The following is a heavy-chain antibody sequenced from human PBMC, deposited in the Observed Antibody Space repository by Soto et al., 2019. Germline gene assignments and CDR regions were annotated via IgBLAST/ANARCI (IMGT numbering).Heavy chain of an antibody. J-gene: IGHJ6*02. CDR1: GGTFSSYA. D-gene: IGHD5-18*01. Sequence: SVKVSCKASGGTFSSYAISWVRQAPGQGLEWMGGIIPIFGTANYAQKFQGRVTITADESTSAAYMELSSLRSEDTAVYYCAGGVPRGYSYGFNYYYYGMDVWGQGTTVTVSS. V-gene: IGHV1-69*13. CDR2: IIPIFGTA. CDR3: AGGVPRGYSYGFNYYYYGMDV.